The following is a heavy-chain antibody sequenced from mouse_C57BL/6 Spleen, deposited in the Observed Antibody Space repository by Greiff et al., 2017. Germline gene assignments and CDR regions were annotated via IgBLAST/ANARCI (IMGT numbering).Heavy chain of an antibody. Sequence: EVMLVESGGGLVQPGGSLSLSCAASGFTFTDYYMSWVRQPPGKALEWLGFIRNKANGYTTESSASVKGRFTISRDNSQSILYLQMNALRAEDSATYYGARYDYDSFYYAMDYWGQGTSVTVSS. V-gene: IGHV7-3*01. CDR3: ARYDYDSFYYAMDY. CDR2: IRNKANGYTT. J-gene: IGHJ4*01. D-gene: IGHD2-4*01. CDR1: GFTFTDYY.